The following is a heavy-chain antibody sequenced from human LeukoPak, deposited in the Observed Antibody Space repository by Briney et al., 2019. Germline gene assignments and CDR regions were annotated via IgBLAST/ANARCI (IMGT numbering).Heavy chain of an antibody. CDR3: VREVYAAVTDFDY. V-gene: IGHV3-7*01. CDR2: IQEDGSEQ. J-gene: IGHJ4*02. D-gene: IGHD2-8*01. Sequence: GGSLRLSCATSAFTPSTQWMTWVRHPHGRGLEWVANIQEDGSEQNYVGSVKGRLTISRHNAKNSLYLQLNSLRAEDTAGYYCVREVYAAVTDFDYWGQGTLVTVSS. CDR1: AFTPSTQW.